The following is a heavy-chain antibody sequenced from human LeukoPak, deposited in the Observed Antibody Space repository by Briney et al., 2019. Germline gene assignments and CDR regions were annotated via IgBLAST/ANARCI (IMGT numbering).Heavy chain of an antibody. V-gene: IGHV4-38-2*01. CDR3: ASYSSGWYYFDC. J-gene: IGHJ4*02. CDR1: GYPISSSYY. Sequence: SETLSLTCAVSGYPISSSYYWGWIRQSPGKGLEWIGSIYHGGSTYCNPSLKSRVTISVDTSNNQISLKVSSVTAADTAVYYCASYSSGWYYFDCWGQGTLVTVSS. D-gene: IGHD6-19*01. CDR2: IYHGGST.